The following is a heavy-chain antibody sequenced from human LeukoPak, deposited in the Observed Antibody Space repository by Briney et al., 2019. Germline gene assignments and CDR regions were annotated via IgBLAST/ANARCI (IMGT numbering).Heavy chain of an antibody. Sequence: GSLILSCAASGFTFSSYAMHWVRQAPGKGLEWVAVISYDGSNKYYADSVKGRFTISRDNSKNTLYLQMNSLRAEDTAVYYCARPNWNQETDDYWGQGTLVTVSS. J-gene: IGHJ4*02. D-gene: IGHD1-1*01. CDR2: ISYDGSNK. CDR1: GFTFSSYA. V-gene: IGHV3-30-3*01. CDR3: ARPNWNQETDDY.